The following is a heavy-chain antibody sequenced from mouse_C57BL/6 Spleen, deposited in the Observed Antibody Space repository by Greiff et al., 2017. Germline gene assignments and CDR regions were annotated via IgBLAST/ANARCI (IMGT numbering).Heavy chain of an antibody. CDR1: GYTFTSYW. J-gene: IGHJ1*03. CDR2: IDPSDSET. D-gene: IGHD1-1*01. CDR3: ASLITTVVAKENWYFDV. V-gene: IGHV1-52*01. Sequence: VQLQQSGAELVRPGSSVKLSCKASGYTFTSYWMHWVKQRPIQGLEWIGNIDPSDSETHYNQKFKDKATLTVDKSSSTAYMQLSSLTSEDSAVYYCASLITTVVAKENWYFDVWGTGTTVTVSS.